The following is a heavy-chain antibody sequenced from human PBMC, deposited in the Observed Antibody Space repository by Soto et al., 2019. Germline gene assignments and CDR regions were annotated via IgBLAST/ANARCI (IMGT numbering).Heavy chain of an antibody. CDR3: ARDLLDDYGAGSYWQLSYYYYGMDV. Sequence: GGSLRLSCAASGFTFSSYGMHWVRQAPGKGLEWVAVIWYDGSNKYYADSVKGRFTISRDNSKNTLYLQMNSLRAEDTAVYYCARDLLDDYGAGSYWQLSYYYYGMDVWGQGTTVTVSS. V-gene: IGHV3-33*01. D-gene: IGHD3-10*01. J-gene: IGHJ6*02. CDR2: IWYDGSNK. CDR1: GFTFSSYG.